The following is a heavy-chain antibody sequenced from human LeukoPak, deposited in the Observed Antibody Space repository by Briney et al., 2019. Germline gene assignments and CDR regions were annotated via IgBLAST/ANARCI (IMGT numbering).Heavy chain of an antibody. CDR1: GGSISFYY. J-gene: IGHJ4*02. CDR3: AREVSPDFFDL. V-gene: IGHV4-59*01. Sequence: SETLSLTCTVSGGSISFYYWSWIRQPPGKGLEWIGFVYYSGSTNYNPSLKSRVTMSVDMSKNQYSLKLSSVTAADTAVYYCAREVSPDFFDLWGQGALVTVSS. CDR2: VYYSGST.